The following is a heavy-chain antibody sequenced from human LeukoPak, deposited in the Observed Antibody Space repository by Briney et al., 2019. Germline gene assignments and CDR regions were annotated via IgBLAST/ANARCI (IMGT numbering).Heavy chain of an antibody. J-gene: IGHJ4*02. D-gene: IGHD5-24*01. CDR1: GGSFSGYY. V-gene: IGHV4-34*11. Sequence: PSETLSLTCAVYGGSFSGYYWSWIRQTPGGRLEWIGYFYYTGLTRSSPSLESRVTIAGDTSKNLFSLSLTSMTAADTAVYYCARAVGTDGYNLWVYWGQGTLVTVSS. CDR2: FYYTGLT. CDR3: ARAVGTDGYNLWVY.